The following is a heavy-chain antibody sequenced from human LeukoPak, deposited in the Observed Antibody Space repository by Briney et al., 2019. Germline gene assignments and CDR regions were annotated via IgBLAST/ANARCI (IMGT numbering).Heavy chain of an antibody. V-gene: IGHV4-34*01. Sequence: SETLSLTCAVYGGSFSGYYWSWIRQPPGKGLEWIGEINHSGSTNYNPSLKSRVTISVDTSKNQFSLNLSSVTAADTAVYYCARKVYAASLDYRGQGTLVTVSS. CDR2: INHSGST. D-gene: IGHD2-8*01. CDR1: GGSFSGYY. CDR3: ARKVYAASLDY. J-gene: IGHJ4*02.